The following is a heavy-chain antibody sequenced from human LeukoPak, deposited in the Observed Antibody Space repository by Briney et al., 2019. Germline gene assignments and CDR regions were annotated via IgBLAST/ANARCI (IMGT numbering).Heavy chain of an antibody. CDR2: TYYRSKWSN. CDR3: VRDSGYGLDAFDI. J-gene: IGHJ3*02. Sequence: SQTLSLTCAISGDSVSSNSAAWNWIRQSPSRGLEWLGRTYYRSKWSNDYALSMKSRITIKPDTSKNQFSLQLNSVTPEDTAVYYCVRDSGYGLDAFDIWDQGTMVTVSS. V-gene: IGHV6-1*01. D-gene: IGHD5-12*01. CDR1: GDSVSSNSAA.